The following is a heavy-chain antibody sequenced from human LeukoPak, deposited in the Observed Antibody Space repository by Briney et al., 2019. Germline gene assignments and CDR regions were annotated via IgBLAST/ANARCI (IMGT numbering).Heavy chain of an antibody. D-gene: IGHD3-9*01. CDR1: GYTFTSYA. CDR2: INVDSGNT. CDR3: ARLRYSEYYYYYMDV. V-gene: IGHV1-3*01. J-gene: IGHJ6*03. Sequence: ASVKVSCKASGYTFTSYAMHWVRQAPGQRLEWMAWINVDSGNTKYSQEFQGRVTITRDTSTSTAYMELRSLRSDDTAVYYCARLRYSEYYYYYMDVWGKGTTVTVSS.